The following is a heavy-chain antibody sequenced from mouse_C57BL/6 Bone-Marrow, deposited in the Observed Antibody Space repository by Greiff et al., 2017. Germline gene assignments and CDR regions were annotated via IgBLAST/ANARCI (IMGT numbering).Heavy chain of an antibody. CDR3: ARDPIQYYFDY. Sequence: EVQLMESGGGLVKPGGSLKLSCAASGFTFSSYAMSWVRQTPEQRLEWVATISDGGSYTYYPDNVKGRFTISRDNAKNNLYLQMSHLKSEDTAMFYCARDPIQYYFDYWGQGTTLTVSS. J-gene: IGHJ2*01. CDR2: ISDGGSYT. V-gene: IGHV5-4*01. CDR1: GFTFSSYA.